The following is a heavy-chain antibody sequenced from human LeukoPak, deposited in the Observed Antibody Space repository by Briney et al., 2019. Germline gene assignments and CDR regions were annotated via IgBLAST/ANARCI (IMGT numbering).Heavy chain of an antibody. CDR1: GGSFSGYY. CDR3: ARGRQEVSMIVVVMTAVSYYLDV. CDR2: INPSGRI. D-gene: IGHD3-22*01. J-gene: IGHJ6*03. Sequence: SETLSLTCAVYGGSFSGYYWTWIRQAPGKGLERIGEINPSGRISYNPSLKSRLTISVDASKNQFSLNLRSLTAADTAVYYCARGRQEVSMIVVVMTAVSYYLDVWGKGTTVTVS. V-gene: IGHV4-34*01.